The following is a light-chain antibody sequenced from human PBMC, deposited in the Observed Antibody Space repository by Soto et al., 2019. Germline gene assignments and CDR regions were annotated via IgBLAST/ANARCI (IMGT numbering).Light chain of an antibody. CDR1: QSVSSN. CDR3: QHYHNWPPWT. J-gene: IGKJ1*01. V-gene: IGKV3-15*01. CDR2: GAS. Sequence: EIEMTQSPATLSLSPGERATHYCWASQSVSSNLAWYQQKPGQAPRLLIYGASTRVTGVPARFSGSGSGTEFILIISSLQSEDFAVYYCQHYHNWPPWTFGQGTKVEIK.